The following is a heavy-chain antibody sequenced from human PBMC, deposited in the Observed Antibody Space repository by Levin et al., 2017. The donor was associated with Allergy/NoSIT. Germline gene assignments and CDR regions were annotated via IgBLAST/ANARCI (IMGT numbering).Heavy chain of an antibody. J-gene: IGHJ4*02. CDR3: AKDVVFGTSSWSLDF. V-gene: IGHV3-30*18. CDR2: ISYDGSDK. CDR1: GFSFRSFG. Sequence: GGSLRLSCAASGFSFRSFGMHWVRQAPGKWLEWVAVISYDGSDKYYADSVKGRFTISRDNTKNTLYLQMNSLRSEDAAVYYCAKDVVFGTSSWSLDFWGQGTLVTVSS. D-gene: IGHD6-13*01.